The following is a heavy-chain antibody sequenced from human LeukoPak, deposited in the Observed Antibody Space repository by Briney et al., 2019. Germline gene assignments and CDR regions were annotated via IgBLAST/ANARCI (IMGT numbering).Heavy chain of an antibody. CDR2: INHSGST. J-gene: IGHJ4*02. D-gene: IGHD3-3*01. CDR3: ARVEHYDFWSGHYPPDY. Sequence: PSETLPLTCAVYGGSFSGYYWSWIRQPPGKGLEWIGEINHSGSTNYNPSLKSRVTISVDTSKNQFSLKLSSVTAADTAVYYCARVEHYDFWSGHYPPDYWGQGTLVTVSS. CDR1: GGSFSGYY. V-gene: IGHV4-34*01.